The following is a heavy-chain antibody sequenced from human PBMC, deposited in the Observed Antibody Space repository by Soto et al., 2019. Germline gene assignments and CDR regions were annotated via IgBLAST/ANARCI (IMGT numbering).Heavy chain of an antibody. Sequence: SETLSLTCTVSGGSISSYYWSWIRQPPGKGLEWIGYIYYSGSTNYNPFLKSRVTISVDTSKNQFSLKLSSVTAADTAVYYCARGSGRMIVEYYFDYWGQGTLVTVSS. CDR1: GGSISSYY. CDR3: ARGSGRMIVEYYFDY. V-gene: IGHV4-59*01. J-gene: IGHJ4*02. CDR2: IYYSGST. D-gene: IGHD3-22*01.